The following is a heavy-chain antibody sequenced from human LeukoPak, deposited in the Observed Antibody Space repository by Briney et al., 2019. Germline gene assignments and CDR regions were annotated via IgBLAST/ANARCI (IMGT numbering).Heavy chain of an antibody. CDR2: IYYSGST. CDR1: GGSISSYY. D-gene: IGHD3-22*01. Sequence: NPSETLSLTCTVSGGSISSYYWSWIRQPPGKGLEWIGYIYYSGSTNYNPSLKSRVTISVDTSKNQFSLKLSSVTAADTAVYYCAGPIYDSSGYNDYWGQGTLVTVSS. CDR3: AGPIYDSSGYNDY. V-gene: IGHV4-59*01. J-gene: IGHJ4*02.